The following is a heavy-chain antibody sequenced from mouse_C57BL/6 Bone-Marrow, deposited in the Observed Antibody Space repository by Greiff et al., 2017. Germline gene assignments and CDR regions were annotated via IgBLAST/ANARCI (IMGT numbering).Heavy chain of an antibody. CDR3: ARPYGNFAWFAY. V-gene: IGHV7-3*01. D-gene: IGHD2-1*01. Sequence: DVKLVESGGGLVQPGGSLSLSCAASGFTFTDYYMSWVRQPPGKALEWLGFIRNKANGYTTEYSASVKGRFTISRDNSQSILYLQMNALRAEDSATYYCARPYGNFAWFAYWGQGTLVTVSA. CDR1: GFTFTDYY. CDR2: IRNKANGYTT. J-gene: IGHJ3*01.